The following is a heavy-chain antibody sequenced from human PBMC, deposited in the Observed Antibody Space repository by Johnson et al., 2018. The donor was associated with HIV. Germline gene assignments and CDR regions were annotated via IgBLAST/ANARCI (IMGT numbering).Heavy chain of an antibody. D-gene: IGHD3-22*01. J-gene: IGHJ3*02. CDR1: GFTFSSYG. Sequence: QVQLVESGGGVVQPGGSLRLSCAASGFTFSSYGMHWVRQAPGKGLEWVAFIRYDGSNKYYADSVKGRFTISRDTSKNTLYLQMNSLRAEDTAVYYRAKDPTYDSRGYYGDAFDIWGQGTMVTVSS. CDR2: IRYDGSNK. V-gene: IGHV3-30*02. CDR3: AKDPTYDSRGYYGDAFDI.